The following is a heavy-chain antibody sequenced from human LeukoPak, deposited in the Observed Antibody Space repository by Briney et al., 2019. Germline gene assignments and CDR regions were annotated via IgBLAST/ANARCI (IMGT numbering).Heavy chain of an antibody. Sequence: GGSLRLSCAASGFTFSSYGTHWVRQAPGKGLEWVAVISYDGSNKYYADSVKGRFTISRDNSKNTLYLQMNSLRAEDTAVYYCAKGSYYYGMDVWGQGTTVTVSS. J-gene: IGHJ6*02. CDR2: ISYDGSNK. CDR3: AKGSYYYGMDV. V-gene: IGHV3-30*18. CDR1: GFTFSSYG.